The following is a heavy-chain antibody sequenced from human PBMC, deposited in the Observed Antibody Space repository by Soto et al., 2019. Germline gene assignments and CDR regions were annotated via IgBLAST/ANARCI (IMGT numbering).Heavy chain of an antibody. CDR2: ISSSSSYI. J-gene: IGHJ6*02. D-gene: IGHD3-10*01. CDR1: GFTFSSYS. CDR3: AREGVQHGSGPYYYYGMDV. V-gene: IGHV3-21*01. Sequence: EVQLVESGAGLVKPGGSLRLSCAASGFTFSSYSMNWVRQAPGKGLEWVSSISSSSSYIYYADSVKGRFTISRDNAKNSLYLQINSLRAEDTAVYYCAREGVQHGSGPYYYYGMDVWGQGTTVTVSS.